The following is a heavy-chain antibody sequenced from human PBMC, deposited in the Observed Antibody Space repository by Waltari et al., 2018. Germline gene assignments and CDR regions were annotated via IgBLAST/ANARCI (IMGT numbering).Heavy chain of an antibody. CDR1: GFTFSIYS. J-gene: IGHJ3*02. Sequence: QEQLVHSAAGVVQPGRSLRLSCVASGFTFSIYSMFWVRQAPGKGLEWVAVMSYDGSDKHYADSVKGRFTISRDNSKNTLYLQMNSLGPDDTAVYYCAREGKGSGWYYALQIWGPGTMLTVSS. CDR3: AREGKGSGWYYALQI. V-gene: IGHV3-30*01. D-gene: IGHD6-19*01. CDR2: MSYDGSDK.